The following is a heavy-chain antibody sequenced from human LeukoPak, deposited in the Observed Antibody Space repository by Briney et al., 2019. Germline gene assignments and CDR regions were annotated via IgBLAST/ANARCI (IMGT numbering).Heavy chain of an antibody. D-gene: IGHD5-18*01. Sequence: SETLSLTCTVSGGSVSRGSYYWSWIRQPPGKGLEWIGYIYYSGSTNYNPSLKSRVTISVDTSKNQFSLRLSSVTAADTAVYYCARGQGYSYGYNWFDPWGQGTLVTVSS. J-gene: IGHJ5*02. V-gene: IGHV4-61*01. CDR2: IYYSGST. CDR3: ARGQGYSYGYNWFDP. CDR1: GGSVSRGSYY.